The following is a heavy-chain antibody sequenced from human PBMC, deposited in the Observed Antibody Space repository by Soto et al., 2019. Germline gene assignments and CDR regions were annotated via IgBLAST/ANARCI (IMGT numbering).Heavy chain of an antibody. CDR3: VRVRGGGTYHFDY. CDR1: GFTFSDHY. D-gene: IGHD3-10*01. Sequence: EVQLVESGGDLVQPGGSLRLSCAASGFTFSDHYMDWVRQAPGKGLAWVGRTRNKARSYTTEYAASVNGRFTISRDDSKNSLYLQMNSLKTDDTAVYFCVRVRGGGTYHFDYWGQGTLVTVSS. J-gene: IGHJ4*02. CDR2: TRNKARSYTT. V-gene: IGHV3-72*01.